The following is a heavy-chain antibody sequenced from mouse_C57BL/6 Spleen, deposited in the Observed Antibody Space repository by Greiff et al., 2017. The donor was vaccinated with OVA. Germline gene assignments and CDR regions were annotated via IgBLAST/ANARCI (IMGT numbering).Heavy chain of an antibody. CDR1: GYTFTSYW. D-gene: IGHD1-1*01. Sequence: QVQLQQPGAELVMPGASVKLSCKASGYTFTSYWMHWVKQRPGQGLEWIGEIDPSDSYTNYNQKFKGKSTLTVDKSSSTAYMQLSSLTSEDSAVYYCARSRNTVGALYAMDYWGQGTSVTVSS. CDR3: ARSRNTVGALYAMDY. J-gene: IGHJ4*01. CDR2: IDPSDSYT. V-gene: IGHV1-69*01.